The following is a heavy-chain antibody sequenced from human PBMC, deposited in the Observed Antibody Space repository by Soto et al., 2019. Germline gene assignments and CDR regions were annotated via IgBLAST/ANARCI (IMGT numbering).Heavy chain of an antibody. CDR1: GFTFSSYS. CDR3: ARDHPGILTGSYSHLFQH. J-gene: IGHJ6*02. D-gene: IGHD3-9*01. V-gene: IGHV3-21*01. Sequence: GVSLRLSCAASGFTFSSYSMNWVRQAPGKGLEWVSSISSSSSYIYYADSVKGRFTISRDNAKNSLYLQMNSLRAEDTAVYYCARDHPGILTGSYSHLFQHWGQGTTVTVSS. CDR2: ISSSSSYI.